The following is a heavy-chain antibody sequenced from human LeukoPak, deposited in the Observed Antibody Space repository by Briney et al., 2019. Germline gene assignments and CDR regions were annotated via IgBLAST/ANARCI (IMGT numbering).Heavy chain of an antibody. Sequence: PSETLSLTCTVSGGSFSSGDYYWSWIRQHPGNGLEWIGYVYYTGSSYYNPSLESRVIMSVDTSKKQFSLRLTSVTAADTAVYYCARDDYSRGWHYFDYSGQGTLVTVSS. CDR1: GGSFSSGDYY. D-gene: IGHD6-19*01. CDR2: VYYTGSS. J-gene: IGHJ4*02. CDR3: ARDDYSRGWHYFDY. V-gene: IGHV4-31*03.